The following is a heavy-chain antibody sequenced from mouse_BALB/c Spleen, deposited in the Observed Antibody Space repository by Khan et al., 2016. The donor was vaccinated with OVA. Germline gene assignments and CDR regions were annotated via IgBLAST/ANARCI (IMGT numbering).Heavy chain of an antibody. CDR2: IYPGSDST. CDR3: ARAVWVVVAY. CDR1: GYTFTDYV. V-gene: IGHV1-77*01. D-gene: IGHD6-1*01. J-gene: IGHJ3*01. Sequence: QVQLKQSGPELVKPGASVKMSCKASGYTFTDYVMNWVKQRTGQGLEWIGQIYPGSDSTYYNEKFKGKATLTADRSSSTVYMQLSSLTSEDSAVYVCARAVWVVVAYWGEGTLVSLTA.